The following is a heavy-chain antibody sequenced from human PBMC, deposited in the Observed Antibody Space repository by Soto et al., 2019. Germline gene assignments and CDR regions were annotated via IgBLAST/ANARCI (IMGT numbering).Heavy chain of an antibody. Sequence: GGSLRLSCAASGFTFSSYAMHWVRQAPGKGLEWVAVISYDGSNKYYADSVKGRFTISRDNSKNTLYLQMNSLRAEDTAVYYCARNVDTAMVTKGMDVWGQGTTVTV. D-gene: IGHD5-18*01. CDR2: ISYDGSNK. J-gene: IGHJ6*02. V-gene: IGHV3-30-3*01. CDR3: ARNVDTAMVTKGMDV. CDR1: GFTFSSYA.